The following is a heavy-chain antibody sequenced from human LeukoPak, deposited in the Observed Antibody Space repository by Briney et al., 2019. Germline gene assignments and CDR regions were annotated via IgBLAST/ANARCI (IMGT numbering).Heavy chain of an antibody. D-gene: IGHD3-22*01. CDR3: AKIGGYYDSSGSFDY. Sequence: PGGSLRLSCAASGFTFDDYAMHWVRQAPGKGLEWVSLISGDGGSTYYADSVKGRFTISRDNSKNSLYLQMNSLRTEDTALYYCAKIGGYYDSSGSFDYWGQGTPVTVSS. V-gene: IGHV3-43*02. CDR1: GFTFDDYA. J-gene: IGHJ4*02. CDR2: ISGDGGST.